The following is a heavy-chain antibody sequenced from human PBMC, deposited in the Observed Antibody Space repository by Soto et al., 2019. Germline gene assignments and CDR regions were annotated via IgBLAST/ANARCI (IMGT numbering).Heavy chain of an antibody. D-gene: IGHD3-10*01. CDR1: GYTFTSYD. CDR2: MNPNSGNT. J-gene: IGHJ6*03. Sequence: ASVKVSCKASGYTFTSYDSNWLRQATGQGLEWMGWMNPNSGNTGYAQKFQGRVTMTRNTSISTAYMELSSLRSEDTAVYYCARGYYGSGSYYIIPPYYYMDVWGKGTTVTVSS. CDR3: ARGYYGSGSYYIIPPYYYMDV. V-gene: IGHV1-8*01.